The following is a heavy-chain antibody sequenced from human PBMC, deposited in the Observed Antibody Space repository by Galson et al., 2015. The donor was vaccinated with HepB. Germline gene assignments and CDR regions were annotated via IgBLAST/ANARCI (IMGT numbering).Heavy chain of an antibody. CDR1: GFTFSSHG. CDR2: ISGSGGET. D-gene: IGHD6-19*01. CDR3: AKIAVTAKWYFDF. Sequence: SLRLSCAVSGFTFSSHGMSWLRQAPGKGLEWVSSISGSGGETFYRDSVKGRFTISRDNPKGTLYLQLNSLRAEDTAVYYCAKIAVTAKWYFDFWGRGTLVTVPS. J-gene: IGHJ2*01. V-gene: IGHV3-23*01.